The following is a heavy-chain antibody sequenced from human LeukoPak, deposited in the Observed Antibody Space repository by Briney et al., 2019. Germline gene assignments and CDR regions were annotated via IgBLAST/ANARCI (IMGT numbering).Heavy chain of an antibody. CDR1: CYTFTSYG. Sequence: ASVKVSCKASCYTFTSYGISWVRQAPGQGLEWMGWISAYNGNTNYAQKLQGRVTMTTDTSTSTAYMELRSLRSDDTAVYYCARGPAGQQLVLSWFDPWGQGTLVTVSS. CDR3: ARGPAGQQLVLSWFDP. V-gene: IGHV1-18*04. CDR2: ISAYNGNT. D-gene: IGHD6-13*01. J-gene: IGHJ5*02.